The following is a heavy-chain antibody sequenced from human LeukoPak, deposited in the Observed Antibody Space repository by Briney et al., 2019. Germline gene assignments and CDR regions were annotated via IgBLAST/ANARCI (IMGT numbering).Heavy chain of an antibody. CDR1: GIAFSRFA. D-gene: IGHD3-10*01. J-gene: IGHJ4*02. V-gene: IGHV3-48*03. Sequence: GGSLRLSCAASGIAFSRFAMSWVRQAPGKGLEWVSYISSSGSTIYYADSVKGRFTISRDNAKNSLYLQMNSLRAEDTALYYCAKDSRLWFGEFYYFDYWGQGTLVTVSS. CDR3: AKDSRLWFGEFYYFDY. CDR2: ISSSGSTI.